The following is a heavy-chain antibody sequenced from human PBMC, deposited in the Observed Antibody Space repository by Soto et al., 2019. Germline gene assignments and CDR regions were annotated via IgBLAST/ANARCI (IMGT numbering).Heavy chain of an antibody. Sequence: SVKVSCKASGYTFTRSGISWVRQAPGQGPEWMGWIIPIFGTANYAQKFQGRVTITADESTSTAYMELSSLRSEDTAVYYCATYPRGRGYYYGMDVWGQGTTVTVSS. D-gene: IGHD1-26*01. J-gene: IGHJ6*02. CDR1: GYTFTRSG. V-gene: IGHV1-69*13. CDR3: ATYPRGRGYYYGMDV. CDR2: IIPIFGTA.